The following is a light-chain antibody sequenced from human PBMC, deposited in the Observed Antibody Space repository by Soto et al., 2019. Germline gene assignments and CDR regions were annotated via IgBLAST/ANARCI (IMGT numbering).Light chain of an antibody. Sequence: EIVLTQSPGTLSLSPGERATLSCRASQSVSNSYLAWYQQKPGQAPRLLIFHASSRATGIPDRFSGSGSGTDFTLTISRLEPEDFAVYYCQQYGSSPVTVGQGTKLEIK. J-gene: IGKJ2*01. CDR3: QQYGSSPVT. CDR2: HAS. V-gene: IGKV3-20*01. CDR1: QSVSNSY.